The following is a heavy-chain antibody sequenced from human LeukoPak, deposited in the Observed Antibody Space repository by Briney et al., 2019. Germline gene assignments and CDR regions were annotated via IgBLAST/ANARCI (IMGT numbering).Heavy chain of an antibody. D-gene: IGHD6-13*01. Sequence: SETLSLTCTVSGGSISIYYWSWIRQPPGKGLEWIGYIYYSGSTNYNPSLKSRVTISVDTSKNQFSLKLSSVTAADTAVYYCARGGSSWESTYNWFDPWGQGTLVTVSS. V-gene: IGHV4-59*01. CDR1: GGSISIYY. CDR2: IYYSGST. CDR3: ARGGSSWESTYNWFDP. J-gene: IGHJ5*02.